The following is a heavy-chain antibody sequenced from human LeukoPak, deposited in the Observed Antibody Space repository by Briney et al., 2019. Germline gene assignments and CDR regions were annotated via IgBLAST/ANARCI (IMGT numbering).Heavy chain of an antibody. CDR2: ISASGFTT. CDR1: GFTFSSYT. V-gene: IGHV3-23*01. J-gene: IGHJ4*03. CDR3: TKDVQVGPTRGYFDF. D-gene: IGHD1-26*01. Sequence: GGSLRLSCAVSGFTFSSYTMSWVRRAPGKGLEWISVISASGFTTYHTDSVKGRFTISRDNSKSMLYLQMDGLRAEDTAIYFCTKDVQVGPTRGYFDFWGQGTLVTVSS.